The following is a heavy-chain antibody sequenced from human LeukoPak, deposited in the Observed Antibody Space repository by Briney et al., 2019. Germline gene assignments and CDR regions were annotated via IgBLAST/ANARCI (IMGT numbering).Heavy chain of an antibody. J-gene: IGHJ4*02. CDR2: IYYSGST. CDR1: GGSISSSSYY. V-gene: IGHV4-39*01. CDR3: ARRSSSWKLFDY. Sequence: SETLSLTCTVSGGSISSSSYYWGWIRQPPGKGLEWIGSIYYSGSTYYNPSLKSRVTVSVDTSKNQFSLKLSSVTAADTAVYYCARRSSSWKLFDYWGQGTLVTVSS. D-gene: IGHD6-13*01.